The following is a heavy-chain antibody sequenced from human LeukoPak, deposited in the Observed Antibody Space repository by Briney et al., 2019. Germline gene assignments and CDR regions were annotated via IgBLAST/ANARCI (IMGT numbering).Heavy chain of an antibody. CDR3: ASLNYDFWSGLHDAFDI. Sequence: QSGGSLRLSCAASGFTFSSYAMSWVRQAPGKGLEWVSAISGSGGSTYYADSVKGRFTISRDNSKNTLYLQMNSLRAEDTAVYYCASLNYDFWSGLHDAFDIWGQGTMVTVSS. V-gene: IGHV3-23*01. D-gene: IGHD3-3*01. CDR1: GFTFSSYA. J-gene: IGHJ3*02. CDR2: ISGSGGST.